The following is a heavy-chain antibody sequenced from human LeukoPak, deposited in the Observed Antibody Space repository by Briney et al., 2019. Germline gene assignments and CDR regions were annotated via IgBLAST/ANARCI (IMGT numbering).Heavy chain of an antibody. Sequence: ASVKVSCKASGYTFTSYYMHWVRQAPGQGLEWMGIINPSGGSTSYAQKFQGRVTMTRDTSTSTVYMELSSLRSEDTAVCYCARGYYDFWGGYPNQFDYWGQGTLVTVSS. CDR3: ARGYYDFWGGYPNQFDY. CDR1: GYTFTSYY. D-gene: IGHD3-3*01. V-gene: IGHV1-46*01. J-gene: IGHJ4*02. CDR2: INPSGGST.